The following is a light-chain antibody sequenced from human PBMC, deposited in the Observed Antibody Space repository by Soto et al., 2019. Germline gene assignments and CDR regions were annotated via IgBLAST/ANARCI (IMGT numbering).Light chain of an antibody. CDR2: GAS. V-gene: IGKV3-15*01. J-gene: IGKJ5*01. Sequence: EIVMTQSPATLSVSPGERATLSCRASQSISNLLAWYQQKPGQAPRLLMYGASTRATGFPDRFSGSGSGTEFTLNISSLHSEDFAVYYCQQYYDWPITFGQGTRLDIK. CDR3: QQYYDWPIT. CDR1: QSISNL.